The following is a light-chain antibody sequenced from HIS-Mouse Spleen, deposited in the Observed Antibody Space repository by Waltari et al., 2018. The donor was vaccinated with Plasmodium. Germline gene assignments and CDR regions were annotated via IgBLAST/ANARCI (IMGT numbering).Light chain of an antibody. CDR2: EGS. CDR1: SSDVGSYHL. V-gene: IGLV2-23*03. J-gene: IGLJ3*02. Sequence: QSALTQPASVSGSPGQSITISCTGTSSDVGSYHLVSWYQQHPGKAPKLMIYEGSKRPSGVSNVFSGSKSGNTASLTSSGLQAEDEADYYCCAYAGSSTFVFGGGTKLTVL. CDR3: CAYAGSSTFV.